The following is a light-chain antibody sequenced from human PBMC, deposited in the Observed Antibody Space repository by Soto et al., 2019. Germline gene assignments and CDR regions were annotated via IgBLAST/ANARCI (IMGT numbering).Light chain of an antibody. CDR2: GAS. V-gene: IGKV3-20*01. CDR1: QIVSSDY. CDR3: QQYGSSPYT. Sequence: EVELTQSPGTLSLSPGERATLSCMASQIVSSDYLAWYQQKPGQAPMILIYGASSRASGIPDRFSGSGSGTDFTLTISRLEPEDFAVYYCQQYGSSPYTFGQGTKLEIK. J-gene: IGKJ2*01.